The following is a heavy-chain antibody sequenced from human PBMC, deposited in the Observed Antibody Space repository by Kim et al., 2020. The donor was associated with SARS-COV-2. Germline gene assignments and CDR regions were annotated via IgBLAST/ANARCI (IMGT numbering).Heavy chain of an antibody. D-gene: IGHD4-17*01. CDR3: AKAPAYGDYYY. CDR1: GFIFRNYG. V-gene: IGHV3-33*06. J-gene: IGHJ4*02. CDR2: IWYDGSNK. Sequence: GGSLRLSCAASGFIFRNYGMHWVRQAPGKGLEWVAVIWYDGSNKYYADSVKGRFTISRDNSKNTLYLQMNSLRAEDTAVYYCAKAPAYGDYYYWGQGTLVTVSS.